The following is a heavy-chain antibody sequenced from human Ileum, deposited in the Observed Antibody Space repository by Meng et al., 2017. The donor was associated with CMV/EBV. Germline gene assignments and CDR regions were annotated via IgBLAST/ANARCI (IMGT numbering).Heavy chain of an antibody. D-gene: IGHD6-19*01. Sequence: QLHLNESGPVCVNPRGPLPPPCTVSCSSISTNHGTWIRQPAGKGIGRIYTSSIINSKPSLKRRVNMSVDTSKNQLSLKLHSVTAADTAVYYCARDPNSGWHFDYWGQGTLVTVSS. V-gene: IGHV4-4*07. CDR1: CSSISTNH. CDR2: IYTSSII. CDR3: ARDPNSGWHFDY. J-gene: IGHJ4*02.